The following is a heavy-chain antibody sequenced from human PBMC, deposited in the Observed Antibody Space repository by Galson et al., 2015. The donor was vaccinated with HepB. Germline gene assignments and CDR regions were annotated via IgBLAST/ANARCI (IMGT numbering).Heavy chain of an antibody. Sequence: SLRLSCAASGFTFSSYAMHWVRQAPGKGLGYVSAISSNGGSTYYADSVKGRFTISRDNSKNTLYLQMSSLRAEDTAVYYCVKGQAAAGTIDYWGQGTLVTVSS. CDR3: VKGQAAAGTIDY. D-gene: IGHD6-13*01. V-gene: IGHV3-64D*06. CDR1: GFTFSSYA. CDR2: ISSNGGST. J-gene: IGHJ4*02.